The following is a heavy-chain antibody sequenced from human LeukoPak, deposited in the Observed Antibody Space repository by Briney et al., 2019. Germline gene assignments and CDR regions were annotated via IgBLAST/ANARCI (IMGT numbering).Heavy chain of an antibody. J-gene: IGHJ4*02. D-gene: IGHD2-2*01. V-gene: IGHV3-30-3*01. Sequence: GRSLRLSCAASGFTFSSYAMHWVRQAPGKGLEWVAVISYDGSNKYYADPVEGRFTISRDNTNNIVYLQMNSLRAEDTAVYYCARGPINYSTSWRFDYWGQGTLVTVSS. CDR2: ISYDGSNK. CDR1: GFTFSSYA. CDR3: ARGPINYSTSWRFDY.